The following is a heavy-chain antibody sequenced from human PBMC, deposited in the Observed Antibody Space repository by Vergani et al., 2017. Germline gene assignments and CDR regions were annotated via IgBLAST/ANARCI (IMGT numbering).Heavy chain of an antibody. Sequence: QVQLQESGPGLVKPSQTLSLTCTVSGGPISSGTYYWTWIRQPAGKGLEWIGRVYTGGSANYNPSFKSRVTISLDTSRHQFSLNLNSVTAADTAVYYCARDYESSVYYANDAFDVWGRGTKVTVSS. J-gene: IGHJ3*01. CDR3: ARDYESSVYYANDAFDV. CDR2: VYTGGSA. V-gene: IGHV4-61*02. D-gene: IGHD3-22*01. CDR1: GGPISSGTYY.